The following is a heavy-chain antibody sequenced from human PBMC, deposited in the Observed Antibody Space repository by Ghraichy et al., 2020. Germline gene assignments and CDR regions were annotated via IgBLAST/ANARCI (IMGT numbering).Heavy chain of an antibody. D-gene: IGHD1-26*01. CDR2: IFYSGST. CDR3: ARDRSYYGTSFDY. CDR1: DDSVRSVNYY. J-gene: IGHJ4*02. V-gene: IGHV4-61*01. Sequence: SETLSLTCTVSDDSVRSVNYYWSWIRQPPGKGLEWIGYIFYSGSTYYNPSLKSRVTISVDTSKNQFSLQLTSMTAADTAVYYCARDRSYYGTSFDYWGPGTLVTVSS.